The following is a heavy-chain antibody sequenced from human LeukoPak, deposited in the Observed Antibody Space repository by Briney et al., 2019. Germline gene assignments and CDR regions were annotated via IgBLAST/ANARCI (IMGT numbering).Heavy chain of an antibody. CDR1: GFIVSSNY. D-gene: IGHD3-16*01. Sequence: GGSLRLSCASSGFIVSSNYMSWVRQARGKGLEWVSVIYSGGSTYYADSVMGRFTISIDNTRNTLYFQMNSLRAEDKAVYYCASVGGRLGNYGMDVWGQGTTVTVSS. V-gene: IGHV3-66*01. J-gene: IGHJ6*02. CDR3: ASVGGRLGNYGMDV. CDR2: IYSGGST.